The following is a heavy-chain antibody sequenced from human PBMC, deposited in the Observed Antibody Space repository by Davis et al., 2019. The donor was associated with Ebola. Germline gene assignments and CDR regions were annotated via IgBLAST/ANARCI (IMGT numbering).Heavy chain of an antibody. CDR3: ASAGYCISTSCLYFDY. CDR2: IYYSGST. J-gene: IGHJ4*02. CDR1: GGSISSGGYS. V-gene: IGHV4-30-4*07. Sequence: SETLSLTCAVSGGSISSGGYSWSWIRQPPGKGLEWIGYIYYSGSTYYNPSLKSRVTISVDTSKNQFSLKLSSVTAADTAVYYCASAGYCISTSCLYFDYWGQGTLVTVSS. D-gene: IGHD2-2*01.